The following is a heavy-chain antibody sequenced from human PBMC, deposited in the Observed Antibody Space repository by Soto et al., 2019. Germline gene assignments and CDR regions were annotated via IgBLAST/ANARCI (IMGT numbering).Heavy chain of an antibody. Sequence: ASVKVSCKASGFTFTSSAVQWVRQARGQRLEWIGWIVVGSGNTNYAQKFQERVTITRDMSTSTAYMELSSLRSEDTAVYYCAGRAAGTHSGSYYYYYYGMDVWGQGTTVTVSS. CDR1: GFTFTSSA. CDR3: AGRAAGTHSGSYYYYYYGMDV. V-gene: IGHV1-58*01. CDR2: IVVGSGNT. D-gene: IGHD1-26*01. J-gene: IGHJ6*02.